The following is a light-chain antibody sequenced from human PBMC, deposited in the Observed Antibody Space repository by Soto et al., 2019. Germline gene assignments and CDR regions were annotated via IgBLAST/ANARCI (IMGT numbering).Light chain of an antibody. J-gene: IGKJ1*01. CDR2: DAS. CDR3: QQRGNRPPWT. V-gene: IGKV3-11*01. CDR1: QSVSSY. Sequence: EIVLPRCRATLSLSPGERATLSCRASQSVSSYLAWYQQKPGQAPRLLIYDASNRATGIPARFSGSGSGTDFTLTISSLEPEDFGVYYCQQRGNRPPWTFGQGTKVDIK.